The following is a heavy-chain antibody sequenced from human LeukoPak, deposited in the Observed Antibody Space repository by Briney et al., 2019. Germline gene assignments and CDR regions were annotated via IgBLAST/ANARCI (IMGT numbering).Heavy chain of an antibody. Sequence: GGSLRLSCAASGFTFSSYAMSWVRQAPGKGLQWVSAISGSGGSTYYADSVKGRFTISRDNSKNTLSLQMNSLRAEDTAVYYCARDSAAAFDYWGQGTLVTVSS. V-gene: IGHV3-23*01. CDR3: ARDSAAAFDY. J-gene: IGHJ4*02. CDR1: GFTFSSYA. D-gene: IGHD6-25*01. CDR2: ISGSGGST.